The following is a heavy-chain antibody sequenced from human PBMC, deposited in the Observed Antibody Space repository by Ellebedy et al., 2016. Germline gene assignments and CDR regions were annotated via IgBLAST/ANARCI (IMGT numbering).Heavy chain of an antibody. D-gene: IGHD5-18*01. CDR1: GFSFGDYA. Sequence: GGSLRLSCTASGFSFGDYAMSWFRQAPGKGLEWVGFISNKAYGGTTQYAASVKGRFVISRDGSKSIAFLQMNSLKTEDTAVYYCARCGTQVWFSWFDPWGQGTLVTVSS. V-gene: IGHV3-49*01. CDR2: ISNKAYGGTT. J-gene: IGHJ5*02. CDR3: ARCGTQVWFSWFDP.